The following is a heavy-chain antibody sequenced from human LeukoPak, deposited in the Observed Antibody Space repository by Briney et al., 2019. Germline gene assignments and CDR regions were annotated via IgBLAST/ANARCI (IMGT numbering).Heavy chain of an antibody. J-gene: IGHJ3*01. CDR1: GGTISNYY. Sequence: SETLSLTCTVSGGTISNYYWNWIRQPPGKRLEWIGYVLYSGRTNYNPSLKSRVTISVDTSKNQFSLKLNSVSAADTAIYYCAREGAADVWGQGTMVTVSS. D-gene: IGHD1-26*01. CDR2: VLYSGRT. V-gene: IGHV4-59*01. CDR3: AREGAADV.